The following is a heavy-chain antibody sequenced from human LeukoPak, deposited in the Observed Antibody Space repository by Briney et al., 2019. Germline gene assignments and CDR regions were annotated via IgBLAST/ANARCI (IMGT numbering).Heavy chain of an antibody. J-gene: IGHJ4*02. D-gene: IGHD3-10*01. Sequence: GGSLRLSCAASGFAFSNYKMNWVRQPPGKGLQWVSYISSSSNIIYYADSVKGRFTISRDNAKNSLFLQMNSLRAEDTAVYYCARDFAREFTIDYWGQGTLVTVSS. CDR1: GFAFSNYK. V-gene: IGHV3-48*01. CDR3: ARDFAREFTIDY. CDR2: ISSSSNII.